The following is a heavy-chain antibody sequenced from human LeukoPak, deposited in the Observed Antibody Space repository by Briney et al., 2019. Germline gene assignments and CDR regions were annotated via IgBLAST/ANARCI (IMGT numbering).Heavy chain of an antibody. D-gene: IGHD4-17*01. CDR1: GFSFSSYT. V-gene: IGHV3-21*01. J-gene: IGHJ4*02. Sequence: GGSLRLSCAASGFSFSSYTMNWVRQAPGKGLEWVSSISISSSSIYYADSVKGRFTISRDNAKNTLDLQMNSLRAEDTAVYYCARGGYGAYMGWGQGMLVTVSS. CDR2: ISISSSSI. CDR3: ARGGYGAYMG.